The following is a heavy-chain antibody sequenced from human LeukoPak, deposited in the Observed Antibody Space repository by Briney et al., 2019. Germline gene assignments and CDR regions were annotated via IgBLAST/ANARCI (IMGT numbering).Heavy chain of an antibody. CDR3: ASYYDSDTNWFDP. V-gene: IGHV4-34*01. CDR2: INHSGST. Sequence: SETLSLTCAVYGGSFSGYYWSWIRQPPGKGQEWIGEINHSGSTNYNPSLKSRVTISVDTSKNQFSLKLSSVTAADTAVYYCASYYDSDTNWFDPWGQGTLVTVSS. J-gene: IGHJ5*02. D-gene: IGHD3-22*01. CDR1: GGSFSGYY.